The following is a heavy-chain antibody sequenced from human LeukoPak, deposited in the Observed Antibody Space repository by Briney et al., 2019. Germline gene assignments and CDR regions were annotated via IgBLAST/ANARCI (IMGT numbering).Heavy chain of an antibody. CDR1: GYTFTSYG. Sequence: AXVKVSCKASGYTFTSYGISWVRQAPGQGLEWMGWISAYNGNANYAQNLQGRVTMTKDTSTSTAYMELRSLRSDDTAVYYCARDLSRYYDSSGTDYWGQGTLVTVSS. CDR3: ARDLSRYYDSSGTDY. D-gene: IGHD3-22*01. J-gene: IGHJ4*02. CDR2: ISAYNGNA. V-gene: IGHV1-18*01.